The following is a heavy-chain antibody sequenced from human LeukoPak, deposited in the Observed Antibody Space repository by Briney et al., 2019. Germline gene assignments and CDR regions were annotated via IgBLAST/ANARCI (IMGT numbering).Heavy chain of an antibody. D-gene: IGHD2-21*02. CDR1: GGSFSGFC. V-gene: IGHV4-34*01. J-gene: IGHJ4*02. CDR2: TNHSGST. Sequence: SETLSLNCSVYGGSFSGFCWSWIRQPPGMGLEWIGVTNHSGSTNYNPSLKSRRTISVDTSKNQFSLKLSSVTAADTAVYYCARGGDCGGDCYKDYRGQGTLVTVSS. CDR3: ARGGDCGGDCYKDY.